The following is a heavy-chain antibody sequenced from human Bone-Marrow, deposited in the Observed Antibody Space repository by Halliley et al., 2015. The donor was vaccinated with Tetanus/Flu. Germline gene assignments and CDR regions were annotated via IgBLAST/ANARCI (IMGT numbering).Heavy chain of an antibody. CDR3: AAPRGGSSWYDF. Sequence: EWIGYISYRGSTNYNPSLKSRISISLDKSKNQFSLKVTAVTAADTAMYYCAAPRGGSSWYDFWGQGALVIVSS. J-gene: IGHJ5*01. V-gene: IGHV4-59*03. D-gene: IGHD6-13*01. CDR2: ISYRGST.